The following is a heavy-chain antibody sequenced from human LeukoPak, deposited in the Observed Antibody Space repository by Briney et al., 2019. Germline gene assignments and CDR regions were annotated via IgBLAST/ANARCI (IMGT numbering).Heavy chain of an antibody. J-gene: IGHJ4*02. CDR1: GFTFSSYS. Sequence: GGSLRLSCAASGFTFSSYSMNWIRQAPGKGLEWVSSISSSSSYIYYADSVKGRFTISRDNAKNSLYLQMNSLRAEDTAVYYCARDRGHDYIGRGQGTLVTVSS. CDR2: ISSSSSYI. CDR3: ARDRGHDYIG. V-gene: IGHV3-21*01. D-gene: IGHD4-11*01.